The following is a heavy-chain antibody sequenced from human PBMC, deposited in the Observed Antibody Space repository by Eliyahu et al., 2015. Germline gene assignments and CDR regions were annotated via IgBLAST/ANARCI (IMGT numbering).Heavy chain of an antibody. Sequence: VSSISSSRTFIYYADSVKGRFTISRDNTKNSLYLQMNSLRAEDTAVYYCARGQIGITFGGIISAEFFQHWGQGTLVTVSS. D-gene: IGHD3-16*02. CDR3: ARGQIGITFGGIISAEFFQH. J-gene: IGHJ1*01. CDR2: ISSSRTFI. V-gene: IGHV3-21*01.